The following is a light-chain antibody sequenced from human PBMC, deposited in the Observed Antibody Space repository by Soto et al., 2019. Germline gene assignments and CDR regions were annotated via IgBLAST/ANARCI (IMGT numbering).Light chain of an antibody. CDR3: QQYNNWPL. CDR2: GAS. CDR1: QSVSSN. V-gene: IGKV3-15*01. J-gene: IGKJ3*01. Sequence: EIVMTQSPATLSVSPSERATLSCRASQSVSSNLAWYQQKPGQAPRLLIYGASTRATGIPARFSGSGSGTEFTLTISSLQSEDFAVYYCQQYNNWPLFGPGTKVDIK.